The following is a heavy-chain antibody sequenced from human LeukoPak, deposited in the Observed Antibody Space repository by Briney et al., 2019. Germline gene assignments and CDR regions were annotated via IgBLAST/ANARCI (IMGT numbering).Heavy chain of an antibody. J-gene: IGHJ4*02. D-gene: IGHD3-16*02. CDR3: ARHRTASDY. CDR2: ITTSGSYI. Sequence: GGSLRLSCAASGFPFTDSSMTWVRQAPGKGLVWVSSITTSGSYIYYADSVKVRFTISRDNAKNSLYLQMTSLRAEDTAVYYCARHRTASDYWGQGTLVTVSS. V-gene: IGHV3-21*01. CDR1: GFPFTDSS.